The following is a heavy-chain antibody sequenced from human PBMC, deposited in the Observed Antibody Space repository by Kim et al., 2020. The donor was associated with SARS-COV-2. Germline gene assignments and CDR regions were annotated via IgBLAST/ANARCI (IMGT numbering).Heavy chain of an antibody. J-gene: IGHJ4*01. V-gene: IGHV4-34*01. CDR3: ARGRIYGSGDPASIFDY. CDR2: INHSGST. CDR1: GGSFSGYY. D-gene: IGHD3-10*01. Sequence: SETLSLTCAVYGGSFSGYYWSWIRQPPGKGLEWIGEINHSGSTNYNPSLKSRVTISVDTSKNQFSLKLSSVTAADTAVYYCARGRIYGSGDPASIFDYWG.